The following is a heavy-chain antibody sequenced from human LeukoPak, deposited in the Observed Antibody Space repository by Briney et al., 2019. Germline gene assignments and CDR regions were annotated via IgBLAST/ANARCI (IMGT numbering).Heavy chain of an antibody. CDR1: GITFSSYW. D-gene: IGHD5-12*01. CDR2: ISSSSSYI. J-gene: IGHJ4*02. CDR3: ARDHRPGSGYDFVY. V-gene: IGHV3-21*01. Sequence: SGGSLRLSCAASGITFSSYWMSWVRQAPGKGLEWVSSISSSSSYIYYADSVKGRFTISRDNAKNSLYLQMNSLRAEDTAVYYCARDHRPGSGYDFVYWGQGTLVTVSS.